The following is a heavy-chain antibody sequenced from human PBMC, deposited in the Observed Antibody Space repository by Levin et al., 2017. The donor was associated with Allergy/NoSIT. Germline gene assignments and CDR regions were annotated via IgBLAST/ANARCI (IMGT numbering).Heavy chain of an antibody. CDR2: ISYDGSNK. CDR3: ARSHSSSWYALDI. CDR1: GFTFSSYA. J-gene: IGHJ3*02. Sequence: GESLKISCAASGFTFSSYAMHWVRQAPGKGLEWVAVISYDGSNKYYADSVKGRFTISRDNSKNTLYLQMNSLRAEDTAVYYCARSHSSSWYALDIWGQGTMVTVSS. D-gene: IGHD6-13*01. V-gene: IGHV3-30-3*01.